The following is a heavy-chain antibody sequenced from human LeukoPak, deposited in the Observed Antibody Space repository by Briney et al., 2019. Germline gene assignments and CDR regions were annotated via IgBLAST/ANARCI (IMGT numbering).Heavy chain of an antibody. Sequence: SETLSLTCAVSGGSISGSNWWNWVRQSPGKGLGWIGEVHYSGRTNYNPSLKSRITMSVDKSKNLFSLKLTSVTAADTAVYYCARDGTTVPSLDPWGQGTLVTVSS. J-gene: IGHJ5*02. V-gene: IGHV4-4*02. CDR1: GGSISGSNW. D-gene: IGHD4-17*01. CDR3: ARDGTTVPSLDP. CDR2: VHYSGRT.